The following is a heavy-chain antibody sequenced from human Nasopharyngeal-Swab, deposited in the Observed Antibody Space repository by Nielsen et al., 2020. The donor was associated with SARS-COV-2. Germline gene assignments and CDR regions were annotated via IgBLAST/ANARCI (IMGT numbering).Heavy chain of an antibody. Sequence: SVKVSCKASGYTFTGYYMHWVRQAPGQGLEWMGRINPNSGGTNYAQKFQGRVTMTRDTSISTAYMELSRLRSDDTAVYYCATTLQWLVTNWFDPWGQGTLVTVSS. CDR1: GYTFTGYY. D-gene: IGHD6-19*01. J-gene: IGHJ5*02. CDR2: INPNSGGT. V-gene: IGHV1-2*06. CDR3: ATTLQWLVTNWFDP.